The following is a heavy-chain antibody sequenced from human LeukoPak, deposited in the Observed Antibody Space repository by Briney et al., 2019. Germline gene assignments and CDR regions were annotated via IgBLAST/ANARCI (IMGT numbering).Heavy chain of an antibody. CDR1: GGSISSSSYY. CDR3: ARGAAGYSYG. Sequence: PSETLSLTCTVSGGSISSSSYYWGWIRQPPGKGLEWIGSNYYSGSTYYNPSLKSRVTISVDTSKNQFSLKLSSVTAADTAVYYCARGAAGYSYGWGQGTLVTVSS. D-gene: IGHD5-18*01. CDR2: NYYSGST. V-gene: IGHV4-39*01. J-gene: IGHJ4*02.